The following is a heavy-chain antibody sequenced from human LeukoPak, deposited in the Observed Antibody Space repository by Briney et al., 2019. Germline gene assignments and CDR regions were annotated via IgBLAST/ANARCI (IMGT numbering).Heavy chain of an antibody. CDR3: ANIRGVITEVDY. Sequence: GGSLRLSCAASGFTFSTYAIHWVRQAPGKGLEWVAFIRPDGNNKNYADSVKGRFTISRDNSKSTLYLQMNSLRAEDTAVYYCANIRGVITEVDYWGQGTLVTVSS. CDR2: IRPDGNNK. J-gene: IGHJ4*02. V-gene: IGHV3-30*02. D-gene: IGHD3-10*01. CDR1: GFTFSTYA.